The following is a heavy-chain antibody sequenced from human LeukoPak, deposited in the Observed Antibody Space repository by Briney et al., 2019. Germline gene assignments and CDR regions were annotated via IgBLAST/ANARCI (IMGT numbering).Heavy chain of an antibody. CDR3: ARGPPPDLDY. Sequence: PSGTLSLTCAVSGASISSNNWWWSWVRQPPGKGLEWIGEIYHSGSTNYNPSLKSRVTLSVDTSKNEFSLKLSSVTAADTAVYYCARGPPPDLDYWGRGTLVTVSS. J-gene: IGHJ4*02. V-gene: IGHV4-4*02. CDR1: GASISSNNW. CDR2: IYHSGST.